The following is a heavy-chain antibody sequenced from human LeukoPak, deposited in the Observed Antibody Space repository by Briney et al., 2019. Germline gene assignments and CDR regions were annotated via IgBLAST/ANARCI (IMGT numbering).Heavy chain of an antibody. CDR1: GGSISSYY. D-gene: IGHD1-1*01. CDR3: ARGTQDFENWFDP. J-gene: IGHJ5*02. CDR2: IYYSGST. Sequence: SETLSLTCTVSGGSISSYYWSWIRQPPGTGLEWIGYIYYSGSTNYNPSLKSRVTISVDTSKNQFSLKLSSVTAADTAVYYCARGTQDFENWFDPWGQGTLVTVSS. V-gene: IGHV4-59*01.